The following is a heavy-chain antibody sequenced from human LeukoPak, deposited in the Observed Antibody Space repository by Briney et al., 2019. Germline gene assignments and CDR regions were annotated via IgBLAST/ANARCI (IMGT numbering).Heavy chain of an antibody. CDR3: AKAELGVDTFFDY. V-gene: IGHV3-9*03. CDR1: GFIFNDYA. J-gene: IGHJ4*02. Sequence: GGSLRLSCAASGFIFNDYAMHWVRQAPGKGLEWVSGISRDSGTIVYADSVKGRFTISRDNARNSLYLQMNSLRVEDMAFYYCAKAELGVDTFFDYWGQGTLVTVSS. CDR2: ISRDSGTI. D-gene: IGHD3-3*01.